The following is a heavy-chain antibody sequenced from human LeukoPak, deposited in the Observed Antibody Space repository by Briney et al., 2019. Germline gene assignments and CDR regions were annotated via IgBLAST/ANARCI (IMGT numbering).Heavy chain of an antibody. CDR2: IYYSGST. CDR1: GGSISSSSYY. Sequence: PSETLSLTCTVSGGSISSSSYYWGWIRQPPGKGLEWIGSIYYSGSTYYNPSLKSRVTISVDTSKNQFSLKLSSVTAADTAVYYCASGKLELDYYYGMDVWGQGTTVTVSS. J-gene: IGHJ6*02. V-gene: IGHV4-39*01. CDR3: ASGKLELDYYYGMDV. D-gene: IGHD1-7*01.